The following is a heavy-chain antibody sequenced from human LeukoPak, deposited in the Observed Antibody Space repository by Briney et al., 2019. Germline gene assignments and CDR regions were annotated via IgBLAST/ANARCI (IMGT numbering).Heavy chain of an antibody. D-gene: IGHD2/OR15-2a*01. CDR2: INPNSGGT. CDR1: GYTFTGYY. J-gene: IGHJ3*02. Sequence: AASVKVSCKASGYTFTGYYMHWVRQAPGQGLEWMGWINPNSGGTNYAQKFQGRVTMTRDTSISTAYMELSRLRSDDTAVYYCARSIPNIVDAFNIWGQGTMVTVSS. CDR3: ARSIPNIVDAFNI. V-gene: IGHV1-2*02.